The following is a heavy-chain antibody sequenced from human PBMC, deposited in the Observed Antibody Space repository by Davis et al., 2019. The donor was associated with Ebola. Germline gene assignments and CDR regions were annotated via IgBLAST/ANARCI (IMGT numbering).Heavy chain of an antibody. J-gene: IGHJ6*04. CDR2: VSYDGRNK. CDR1: GFTFSLYA. V-gene: IGHV3-30*04. Sequence: GESLKISCAASGFTFSLYAMHWVRQAPGKRLEWVAVVSYDGRNKYYVDSVKGRFTVSRDNSRNTLNLQMNSLRAEDTAVYYCARDIGYSNGWPDYYYYGMDVWGKGTTVTVSS. CDR3: ARDIGYSNGWPDYYYYGMDV. D-gene: IGHD6-19*01.